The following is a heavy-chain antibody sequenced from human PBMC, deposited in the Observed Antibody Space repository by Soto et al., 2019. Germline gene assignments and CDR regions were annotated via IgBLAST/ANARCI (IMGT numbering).Heavy chain of an antibody. Sequence: GGSPTLSSVASGFTFSDYSMSWIRQAPGKGLEWLAFIDSRGRTLSYADSVRGRFTISRDNAENSVYLQMDSLRADDTAVYYCARQASRNYIDSWGQGNSVTVPS. CDR1: GFTFSDYS. J-gene: IGHJ4*02. CDR3: ARQASRNYIDS. D-gene: IGHD6-6*01. CDR2: IDSRGRTL. V-gene: IGHV3-11*01.